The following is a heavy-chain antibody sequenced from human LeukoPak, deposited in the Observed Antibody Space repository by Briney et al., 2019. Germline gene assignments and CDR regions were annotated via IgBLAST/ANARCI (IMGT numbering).Heavy chain of an antibody. J-gene: IGHJ6*02. V-gene: IGHV1-69*13. CDR3: ASKTQDDYYYYGTDV. Sequence: ASVKVSCKASGGTFSSYAISWVRQAPGQGLEWMGGIIPIFGTANYAQKFQGRVTITADESTSTAYMELSSLRSEDTAVYYCASKTQDDYYYYGTDVWGQGTTVTVSS. CDR1: GGTFSSYA. CDR2: IIPIFGTA.